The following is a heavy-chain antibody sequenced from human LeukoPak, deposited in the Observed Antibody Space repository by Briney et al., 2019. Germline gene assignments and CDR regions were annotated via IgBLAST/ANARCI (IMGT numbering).Heavy chain of an antibody. CDR3: ARDKPPDY. CDR1: GGSISSYY. Sequence: SETLSLTCTVSGGSISSYYWSWIRQPPGKGLEWVGYIYYSGSTNYNPSLKSRVTISVDTSKNQFSLKLSSVTAADTAVYYCARDKPPDYWGQGTLVTVSS. V-gene: IGHV4-59*01. CDR2: IYYSGST. J-gene: IGHJ4*02.